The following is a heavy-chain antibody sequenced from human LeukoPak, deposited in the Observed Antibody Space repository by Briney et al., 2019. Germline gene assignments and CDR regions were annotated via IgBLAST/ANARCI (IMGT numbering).Heavy chain of an antibody. J-gene: IGHJ4*02. D-gene: IGHD4-23*01. CDR2: ITTYNGNT. CDR1: GYTVIIYG. CDR3: AREMWGTTLVTPFDY. Sequence: GASVTVSCTASGYTVIIYGISWVRQAPGQGLEWMGWITTYNGNTYSAQKFQGRVTMTTDTSTSTAYMELRSLRSDDTAVYYCAREMWGTTLVTPFDYWGQGTLVTVSS. V-gene: IGHV1-18*01.